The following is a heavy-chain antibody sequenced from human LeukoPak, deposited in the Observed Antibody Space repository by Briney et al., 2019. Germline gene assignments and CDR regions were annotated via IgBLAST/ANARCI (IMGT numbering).Heavy chain of an antibody. CDR3: ARDSTGTYYFDY. CDR1: GFTVSSNY. Sequence: GGSLGLSCAASGFTVSSNYMSWVRQAPGKGLEWVSVIYSGGSTYYADSVKGRFTISRDNSKNTLYLQMNSLRAEDTAVYYCARDSTGTYYFDYWGQGTLVTVSS. D-gene: IGHD1-1*01. J-gene: IGHJ4*02. V-gene: IGHV3-66*02. CDR2: IYSGGST.